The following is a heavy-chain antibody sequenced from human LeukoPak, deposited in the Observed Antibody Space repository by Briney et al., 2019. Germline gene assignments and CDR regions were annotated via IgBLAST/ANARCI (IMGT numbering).Heavy chain of an antibody. CDR2: IYYSGST. V-gene: IGHV4-59*08. CDR1: GGSISSYY. CDR3: AMRVTVAGTWYFDL. Sequence: SETLSLTCTVSGGSISSYYWSWIRQPPGKGLEWIGYIYYSGSTNYNPSLKGRVTISVDTSKNQFSLKLSSVTAADTAVYYCAMRVTVAGTWYFDLWGRGTLVTVSS. D-gene: IGHD6-19*01. J-gene: IGHJ2*01.